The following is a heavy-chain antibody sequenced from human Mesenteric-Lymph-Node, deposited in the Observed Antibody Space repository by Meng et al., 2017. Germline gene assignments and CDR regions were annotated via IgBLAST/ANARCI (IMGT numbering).Heavy chain of an antibody. CDR2: ISAYNGNT. CDR3: ARDGYGDYGDGRLDFDY. Sequence: ASVKVSCKASGYTFTSYGISWVRQAPGQGLEWMGWISAYNGNTNYAQKLQGRVTMTTDTSTSTAYMELRSLRSDDTAVYYCARDGYGDYGDGRLDFDYWGQGTLVTVSS. V-gene: IGHV1-18*01. CDR1: GYTFTSYG. D-gene: IGHD4-17*01. J-gene: IGHJ4*02.